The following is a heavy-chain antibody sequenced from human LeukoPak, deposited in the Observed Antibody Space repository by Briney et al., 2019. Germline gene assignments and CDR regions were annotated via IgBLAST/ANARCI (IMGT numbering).Heavy chain of an antibody. CDR2: VYGGVSS. D-gene: IGHD4-17*01. J-gene: IGHJ4*02. Sequence: SETLSLTCSVSGASVSGGDYYWSWIRQPAGKGLEWIVRVYGGVSSQRNPSHQYNPSLMSRLTISVDTSKNESSLKLSSVTAADTAVYYCARTPATTWTNHFDYWGQGTLVTVSS. CDR1: GASVSGGDYY. V-gene: IGHV4-61*10. CDR3: ARTPATTWTNHFDY.